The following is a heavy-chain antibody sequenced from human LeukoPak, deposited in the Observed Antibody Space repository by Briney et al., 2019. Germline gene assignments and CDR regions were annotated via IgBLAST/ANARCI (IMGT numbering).Heavy chain of an antibody. J-gene: IGHJ6*03. Sequence: SETLSLTCTVSGGSIRSSSYYWGWIRQPPGEGLEWIGSIYYSGSTYYNPSLKSRVTISVDTSKNQFSLKLSSVTAADTAVYYCARSLDWNYGAYYYYYMDVWGKGTTVTVSS. CDR1: GGSIRSSSYY. D-gene: IGHD1-7*01. CDR2: IYYSGST. V-gene: IGHV4-39*01. CDR3: ARSLDWNYGAYYYYYMDV.